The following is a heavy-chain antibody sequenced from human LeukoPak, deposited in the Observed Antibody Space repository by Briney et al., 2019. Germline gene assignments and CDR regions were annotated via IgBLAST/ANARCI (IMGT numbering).Heavy chain of an antibody. Sequence: SVKVSCKASGGTFSSYAISWVRQAPGQGLEWMGGIIPIFGTANYAQRFQGRVTITADESTSTAYMELSSLRSEDTAVYYCARVPNYYYYMDVWGKGTTVTVSS. CDR2: IIPIFGTA. V-gene: IGHV1-69*13. CDR1: GGTFSSYA. J-gene: IGHJ6*03. CDR3: ARVPNYYYYMDV.